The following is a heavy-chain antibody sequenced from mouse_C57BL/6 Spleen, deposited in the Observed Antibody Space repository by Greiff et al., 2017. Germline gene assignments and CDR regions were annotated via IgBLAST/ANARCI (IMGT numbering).Heavy chain of an antibody. V-gene: IGHV2-3*01. Sequence: VMLVESGPGLVAPSQSLSITCTVSGFSLTSYGVSWVRQPPGKGLEWLGVIWGDGSTNYHSALISRQSFSKDNSKSQVFLKLTSLQTDDTATYYCAVIYYGYGWFAYWGQGTLVTVSA. J-gene: IGHJ3*01. CDR1: GFSLTSYG. CDR3: AVIYYGYGWFAY. CDR2: IWGDGST. D-gene: IGHD2-2*01.